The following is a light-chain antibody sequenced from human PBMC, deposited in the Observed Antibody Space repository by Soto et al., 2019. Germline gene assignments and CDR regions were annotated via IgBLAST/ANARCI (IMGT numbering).Light chain of an antibody. Sequence: QLVLTQSPSASASLGASVKLTCTLSSGHSSYAIAWHQQQPEKGPRYLMKLNSDGSHSKGDGIPDRFSGSSSGAERYLTIPSLQAEDEADYYFQTWGTGIVVFGGGTKVTVL. CDR2: LNSDGSH. J-gene: IGLJ2*01. CDR3: QTWGTGIVV. CDR1: SGHSSYA. V-gene: IGLV4-69*01.